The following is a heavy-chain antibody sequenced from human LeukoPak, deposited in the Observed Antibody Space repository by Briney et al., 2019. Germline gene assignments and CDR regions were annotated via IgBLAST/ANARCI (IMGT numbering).Heavy chain of an antibody. CDR2: IKNKIDGGTT. Sequence: GGSLRLSCAASGFIFSGAWMNWVRQAPGKGLEWVGRIKNKIDGGTTDYAAPVKGRSIISRDVPKNTLYLQMNRLKTEDTAVYYCTTAHLNLEHADYWGQGTLVTVSS. D-gene: IGHD3-3*01. CDR3: TTAHLNLEHADY. CDR1: GFIFSGAW. J-gene: IGHJ4*02. V-gene: IGHV3-15*01.